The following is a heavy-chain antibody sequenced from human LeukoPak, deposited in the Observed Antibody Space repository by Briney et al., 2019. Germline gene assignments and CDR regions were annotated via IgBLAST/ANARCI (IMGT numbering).Heavy chain of an antibody. D-gene: IGHD6-13*01. Sequence: PGGSLRLSCAASGFTFSSYVMYWVRQAPGEGLEYVSAISSNGGSTYYADSVKGRFTISRDNSKNILLLQMSSLRAEDTAVYYCVCLSVAALGTGECIWGQGTMVTVSS. CDR2: ISSNGGST. CDR3: VCLSVAALGTGECI. CDR1: GFTFSSYV. V-gene: IGHV3-64D*08. J-gene: IGHJ3*02.